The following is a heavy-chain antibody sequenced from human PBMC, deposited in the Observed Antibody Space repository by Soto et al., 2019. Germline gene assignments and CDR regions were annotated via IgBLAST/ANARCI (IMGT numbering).Heavy chain of an antibody. Sequence: PGGSLRLSCAASGFTFNNYAMNWVRQAPGKGLEWVSAISGVDVYSSYTDSVKGRFTISRDDSDNTLYLQMNSLTVEDTAVYFCARDRSYSNYYYYYYAMDVWGQGTTVTVST. CDR2: ISGVDVYS. CDR3: ARDRSYSNYYYYYYAMDV. V-gene: IGHV3-23*01. J-gene: IGHJ6*01. D-gene: IGHD4-4*01. CDR1: GFTFNNYA.